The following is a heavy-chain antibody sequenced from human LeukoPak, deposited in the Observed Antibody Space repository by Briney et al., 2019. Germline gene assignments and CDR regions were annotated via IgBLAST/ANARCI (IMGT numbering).Heavy chain of an antibody. CDR1: GFTFSGYA. CDR3: AKDVVTAIYYYYYGMDV. V-gene: IGHV3-23*01. D-gene: IGHD2-21*02. Sequence: GGSLRLSCAASGFTFSGYAMSWVRQAPGKGLEWVSAISGSGGSTYYADSVKGRFTISRDNSKNTLYLQMNSLRAEDTAVYYCAKDVVTAIYYYYYGMDVWGQGTTVTVSS. CDR2: ISGSGGST. J-gene: IGHJ6*02.